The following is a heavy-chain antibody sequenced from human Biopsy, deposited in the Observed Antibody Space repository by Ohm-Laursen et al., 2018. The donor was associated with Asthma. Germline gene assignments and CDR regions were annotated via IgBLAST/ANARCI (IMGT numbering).Heavy chain of an antibody. J-gene: IGHJ4*02. Sequence: SLRLSCAASRFTYEMHWARQAPGKGLEWVAVISYDGSSIYYADSVKGRFTISRDNSKNTLSLQMNSLTAEDTAVYYCAREGVAGTHIEDWGQGTLVTVSP. D-gene: IGHD6-19*01. V-gene: IGHV3-30-3*01. CDR2: ISYDGSSI. CDR1: RFTYE. CDR3: AREGVAGTHIED.